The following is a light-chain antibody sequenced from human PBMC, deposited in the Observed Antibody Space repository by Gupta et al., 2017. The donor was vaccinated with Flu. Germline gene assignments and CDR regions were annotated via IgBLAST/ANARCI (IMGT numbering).Light chain of an antibody. CDR3: QQRSNWPPLT. V-gene: IGKV3-11*01. J-gene: IGKJ4*01. Sequence: ATLSLSPGERATLSCRASQSVSSYLAWYQQKPGQAPRLLIYDASNRATGIPARFSGSGSGTDLTLTISSLEPEDFAVYYCQQRSNWPPLTFGGGTKVEIK. CDR1: QSVSSY. CDR2: DAS.